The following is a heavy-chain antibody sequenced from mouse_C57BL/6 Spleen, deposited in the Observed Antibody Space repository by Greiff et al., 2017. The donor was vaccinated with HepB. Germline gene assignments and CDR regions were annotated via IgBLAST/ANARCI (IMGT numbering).Heavy chain of an antibody. CDR1: GYTFTDYN. V-gene: IGHV1-18*01. Sequence: EVQLQQSGPELVKPGASVKIPCKASGYTFTDYNMDWVKQSHGKSLEWIGDINPNNGGTIYNQKFKGKATLTVDKSSSTAYMELRSLTSEDTAVYYCARVGYDYDPYWYFDVWGTGTTVTVSS. D-gene: IGHD2-4*01. CDR3: ARVGYDYDPYWYFDV. J-gene: IGHJ1*03. CDR2: INPNNGGT.